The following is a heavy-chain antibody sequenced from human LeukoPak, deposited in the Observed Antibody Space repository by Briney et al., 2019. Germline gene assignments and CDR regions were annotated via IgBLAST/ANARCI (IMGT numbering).Heavy chain of an antibody. D-gene: IGHD7-27*01. V-gene: IGHV3-30*04. CDR1: GFTFSSYA. J-gene: IGHJ4*02. CDR3: VKGGTADRVGWTH. CDR2: ISYDGSNK. Sequence: GGSLRLSCAASGFTFSSYAMHWVRQAPGKGLEWVAVISYDGSNKYYADSVKGRFTISRDNSKNTLYLQMNNLRTEDTAVYFCVKGGTADRVGWTHWGQGSLVTVFS.